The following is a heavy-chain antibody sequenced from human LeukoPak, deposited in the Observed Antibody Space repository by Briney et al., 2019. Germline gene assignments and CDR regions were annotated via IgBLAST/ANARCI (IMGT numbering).Heavy chain of an antibody. V-gene: IGHV4-34*01. CDR2: INHRGST. J-gene: IGHJ4*02. Sequence: SETLSLTCAVYGESLSKYYWTWIRQSPGKGLEWIGEINHRGSTNLNPPLKSRVTLSVDTSKHQFSLKLTSVTAADAAVYYCASSVGSTDYWGQGTLVTVSS. CDR1: GESLSKYY. CDR3: ASSVGSTDY. D-gene: IGHD1-26*01.